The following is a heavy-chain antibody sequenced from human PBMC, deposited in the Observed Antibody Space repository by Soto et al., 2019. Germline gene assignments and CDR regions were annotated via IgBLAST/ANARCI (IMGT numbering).Heavy chain of an antibody. CDR2: IYYSGST. J-gene: IGHJ3*02. CDR3: ARHNTMIVVVRAFDI. CDR1: GGSISSSSYY. D-gene: IGHD3-22*01. V-gene: IGHV4-39*01. Sequence: QLQLQESGPGLVKPSETLSLTCTVSGGSISSSSYYWGWIRQPPGKGLEWIGSIYYSGSTYYNPSLKSRVTISVDTSKNQFSLKLSSVTAANTAVYYCARHNTMIVVVRAFDIWGQGTMVTVSS.